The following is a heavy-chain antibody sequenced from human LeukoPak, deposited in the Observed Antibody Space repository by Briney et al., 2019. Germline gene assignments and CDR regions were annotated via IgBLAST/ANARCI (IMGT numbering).Heavy chain of an antibody. Sequence: SETLSLTCAVYGGSFSGYYWSWIRQPPGKGLEWIGEINHSGSTNYNPSLKSRVTISVDTSKNQFSLKLSSVTAADTAVYYCARGLSHFAYWGQGTLVTVSS. V-gene: IGHV4-34*01. J-gene: IGHJ4*02. CDR2: INHSGST. CDR3: ARGLSHFAY. CDR1: GGSFSGYY.